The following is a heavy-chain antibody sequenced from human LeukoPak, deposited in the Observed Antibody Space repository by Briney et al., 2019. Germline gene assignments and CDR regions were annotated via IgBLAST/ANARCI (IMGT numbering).Heavy chain of an antibody. Sequence: GESLRLTCGASGFAFSTYSVNWVRQAPGKGLEWVSSIGAISTYIYYADSVKGRFTIPRDNAKNSLYLQMNSLRAEDTAVYYCARAYYDSSGYHYFDYWGQGTLVTVSS. D-gene: IGHD3-22*01. V-gene: IGHV3-21*01. J-gene: IGHJ4*02. CDR3: ARAYYDSSGYHYFDY. CDR2: IGAISTYI. CDR1: GFAFSTYS.